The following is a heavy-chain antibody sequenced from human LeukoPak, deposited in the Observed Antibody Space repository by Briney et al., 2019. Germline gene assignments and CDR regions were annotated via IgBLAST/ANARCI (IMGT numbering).Heavy chain of an antibody. CDR1: GFMFSSFW. J-gene: IGHJ4*02. Sequence: GGSLRLSCAASGFMFSSFWMGWVRQAPGKGLEWVANIKHDGSEKYYVDSVKGRFTISRDNAKNSLYLQMNSLRAEDTAVYYCARDRSRAMYWGQGTPVTVSS. CDR3: ARDRSRAMY. V-gene: IGHV3-7*01. CDR2: IKHDGSEK.